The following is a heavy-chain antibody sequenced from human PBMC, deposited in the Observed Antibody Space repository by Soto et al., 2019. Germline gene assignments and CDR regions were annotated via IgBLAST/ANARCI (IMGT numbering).Heavy chain of an antibody. CDR1: GGSINNHY. V-gene: IGHV4-59*11. J-gene: IGHJ4*02. D-gene: IGHD3-22*01. Sequence: PSETLSLTCTVSGGSINNHYWSWIRQPPGKGLEWLGYVYYNGITNYNPSLKSRVTMSVDTSKNQVSLNLTSLTAADTAVYYCARVRGNYYDSSGYCDYWGQGTLVTVSS. CDR3: ARVRGNYYDSSGYCDY. CDR2: VYYNGIT.